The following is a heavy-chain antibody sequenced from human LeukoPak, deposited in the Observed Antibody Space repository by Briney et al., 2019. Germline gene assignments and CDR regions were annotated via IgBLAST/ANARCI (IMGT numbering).Heavy chain of an antibody. V-gene: IGHV3-30*18. D-gene: IGHD3-10*01. J-gene: IGHJ1*01. CDR1: GFIFSGYG. CDR2: ISHDESNK. Sequence: PGRSLRLSCAASGFIFSGYGMHWVRQAPGKGLEWVALISHDESNKHYADSVKGRFTISRDNSKNTLYLQMNSLRVEDTAIYYCAKDRIVISFGDVSKHWGQGTLVTVSS. CDR3: AKDRIVISFGDVSKH.